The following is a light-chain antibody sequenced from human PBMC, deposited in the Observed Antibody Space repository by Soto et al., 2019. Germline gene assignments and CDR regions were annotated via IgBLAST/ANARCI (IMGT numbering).Light chain of an antibody. CDR1: SIGSKS. Sequence: SYELTQPPSVSVAPGETVRITCGGNSIGSKSVHWYRQKPGQAPVLVIYYDTDRPSGIPERFSGSNSGNTATLTISRVEAGDEADYYCQVWDSGSHHVVFGGGTKLTVL. CDR3: QVWDSGSHHVV. CDR2: YDT. J-gene: IGLJ2*01. V-gene: IGLV3-21*04.